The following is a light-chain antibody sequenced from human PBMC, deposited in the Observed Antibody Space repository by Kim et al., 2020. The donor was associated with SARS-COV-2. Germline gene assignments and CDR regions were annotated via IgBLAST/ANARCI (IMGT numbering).Light chain of an antibody. Sequence: DIQMTQSPFTLSSPVGDRVTITCRASQSINRWLAWYQQKPGKAPKLLISQASTLESGVPSRLSGSGTGTEFTLTISSLQPDDFAAYYCQQYYDLWTFGQGTKVEIK. J-gene: IGKJ1*01. CDR2: QAS. V-gene: IGKV1-5*03. CDR3: QQYYDLWT. CDR1: QSINRW.